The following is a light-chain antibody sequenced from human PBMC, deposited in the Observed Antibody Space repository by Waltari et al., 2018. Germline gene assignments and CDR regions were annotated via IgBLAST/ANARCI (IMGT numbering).Light chain of an antibody. CDR2: DAS. V-gene: IGKV3-11*01. Sequence: EIVLTQSPATLSLSPGERATLSCRASQSVSSYLAWYQQKPGQAPRLLIYDASNRATGIPARLSGSGSGTDFTLTISSLEPEDFAVYYCQQRSNWPLTFGGGTKEEIK. CDR1: QSVSSY. CDR3: QQRSNWPLT. J-gene: IGKJ4*01.